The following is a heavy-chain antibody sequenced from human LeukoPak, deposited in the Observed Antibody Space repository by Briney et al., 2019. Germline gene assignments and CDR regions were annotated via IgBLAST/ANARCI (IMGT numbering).Heavy chain of an antibody. Sequence: GGSLRLSCAASGFTFSIYAMTWVRQAPGKGLEWVSSISGIGSNIYYADSVKGRFTISRDNSKNTLHVQMNSLRAEDTAIYYCATNRDGYNYWGQGTLVTVSS. J-gene: IGHJ4*02. V-gene: IGHV3-23*01. CDR3: ATNRDGYNY. CDR2: ISGIGSNI. D-gene: IGHD5-24*01. CDR1: GFTFSIYA.